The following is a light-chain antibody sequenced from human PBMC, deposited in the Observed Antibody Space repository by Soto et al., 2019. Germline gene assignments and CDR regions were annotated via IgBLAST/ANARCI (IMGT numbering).Light chain of an antibody. J-gene: IGLJ1*01. CDR1: SSDVGSYNR. CDR2: DVS. Sequence: QSALTQPPSMSGSPGQSVAISCSGTSSDVGSYNRVSWYQQPPGTAPKLVIYDVSNRPSGVPDRFSGSKSGNTASLTISGLQAEDEADYYCSSFTSTSTYVFGTGTKLTVL. V-gene: IGLV2-18*02. CDR3: SSFTSTSTYV.